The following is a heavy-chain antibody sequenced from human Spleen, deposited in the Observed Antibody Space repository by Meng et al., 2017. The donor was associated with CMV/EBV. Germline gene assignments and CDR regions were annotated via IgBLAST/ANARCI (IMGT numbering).Heavy chain of an antibody. D-gene: IGHD3-3*01. CDR3: AGQAYYDFTKNFDY. V-gene: IGHV4-39*01. CDR1: GGSISSSNYY. CDR2: IYYSGTTY. J-gene: IGHJ4*02. Sequence: GSLRLSCTVSGGSISSSNYYWVWIRQPPGKGLEWIGSIYYSGTTYYYNPTLRSRVTISVDTSKNQNSLNLSSVTAADTAVEYCAGQAYYDFTKNFDYWGLGTLVTVSS.